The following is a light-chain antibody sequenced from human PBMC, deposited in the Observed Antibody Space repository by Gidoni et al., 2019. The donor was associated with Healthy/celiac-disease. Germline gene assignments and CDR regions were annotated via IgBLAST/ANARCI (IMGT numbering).Light chain of an antibody. V-gene: IGKV1-39*01. CDR1: QSISTY. J-gene: IGKJ4*01. CDR3: QQSYSTPLT. Sequence: DIQMTQSPSSLSASVGDRVSITCRASQSISTYLNWYQQKPGKAPELLIYAASSLQSGVPSRSSGSGSGTDFTLTISSLQPEDFATYYCQQSYSTPLTFGGGTKVEIK. CDR2: AAS.